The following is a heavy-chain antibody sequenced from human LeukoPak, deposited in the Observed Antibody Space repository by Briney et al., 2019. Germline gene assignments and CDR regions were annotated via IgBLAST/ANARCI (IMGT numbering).Heavy chain of an antibody. Sequence: SQTLSLTCAVYGRSFSGYYWSWIRQPTGKGQEWIGEINHSGSTNYNPSLKSRVTISVDTSKNQFSLKLSSVTAADTAVYYCARGGSESYRNYYYMDVWGKGTMVTVSS. CDR1: GRSFSGYY. J-gene: IGHJ6*03. V-gene: IGHV4-34*01. CDR3: ARGGSESYRNYYYMDV. D-gene: IGHD3-10*01. CDR2: INHSGST.